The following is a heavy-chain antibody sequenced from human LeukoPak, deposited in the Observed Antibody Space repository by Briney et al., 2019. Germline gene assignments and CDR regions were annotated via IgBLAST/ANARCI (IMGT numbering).Heavy chain of an antibody. V-gene: IGHV4-38-2*02. CDR2: IYHSGST. Sequence: SETLSLTCTVSGYSISSGYYWGWIRQPPGKGLEWIGSIYHSGSTYYNPSLKSRVTISVDTSKNQFSLKLSSVTAADTAVYYSARVGGGSYYLIYYYYYMDVWGKGTTVTVSS. J-gene: IGHJ6*03. D-gene: IGHD1-26*01. CDR1: GYSISSGYY. CDR3: ARVGGGSYYLIYYYYYMDV.